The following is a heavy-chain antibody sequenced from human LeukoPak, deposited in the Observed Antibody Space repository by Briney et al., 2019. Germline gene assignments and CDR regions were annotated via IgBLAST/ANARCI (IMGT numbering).Heavy chain of an antibody. Sequence: ASVKVSCKASGYTFTGYYMHWVRQAPGQGLEWMGWINPNSGGTNYAQKSQGRVTMTRDTSISTAYMELSRLRSDDTAVYYCARDVTAYDSSGYYGFGYWGQGTLVTVSS. J-gene: IGHJ4*02. V-gene: IGHV1-2*02. CDR3: ARDVTAYDSSGYYGFGY. D-gene: IGHD3-22*01. CDR2: INPNSGGT. CDR1: GYTFTGYY.